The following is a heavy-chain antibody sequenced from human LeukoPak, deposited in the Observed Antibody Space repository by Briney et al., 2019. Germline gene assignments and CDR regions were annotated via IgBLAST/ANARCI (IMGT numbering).Heavy chain of an antibody. CDR1: GFTFSSYA. Sequence: GGSLRLSCAASGFTFSSYAMHWVRQAPGKGLEGVAVISYDGSNKYYADSVKGRFTISRDNSKNTLYLQMNSLRAEDTAVYYCARVPVGATYYYYYYYMDVWGKGTTVTVSS. D-gene: IGHD1-26*01. CDR3: ARVPVGATYYYYYYYMDV. CDR2: ISYDGSNK. V-gene: IGHV3-30*04. J-gene: IGHJ6*03.